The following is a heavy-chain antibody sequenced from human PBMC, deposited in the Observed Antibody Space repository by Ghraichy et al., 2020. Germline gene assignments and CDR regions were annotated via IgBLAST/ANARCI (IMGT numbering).Heavy chain of an antibody. Sequence: GESLNISCKVSGDNFNSYWIGWVRQTPGKGLEWMGLIYPGDSETRYSPSFQGQVTISADRSSATAFLQWSTLKASDTGMYYCARHSRVMLSGVIRDAFNIWGQGTLVTVSS. D-gene: IGHD3-16*01. V-gene: IGHV5-51*01. CDR2: IYPGDSET. CDR1: GDNFNSYW. CDR3: ARHSRVMLSGVIRDAFNI. J-gene: IGHJ3*02.